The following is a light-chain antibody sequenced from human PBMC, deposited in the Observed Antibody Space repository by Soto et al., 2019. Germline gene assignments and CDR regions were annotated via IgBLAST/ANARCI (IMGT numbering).Light chain of an antibody. J-gene: IGLJ2*01. V-gene: IGLV7-43*01. CDR3: LLYDGGALV. Sequence: QAVVTQEPSLTVSPGGTVTLTCASSTGAVTSPYYPNWFQQKPGQAPRALIYDTSKKHSWTPARFSGSLLGGKAALTLSGVQPEDEAEYYCLLYDGGALVFGGGTKVTV. CDR1: TGAVTSPYY. CDR2: DTS.